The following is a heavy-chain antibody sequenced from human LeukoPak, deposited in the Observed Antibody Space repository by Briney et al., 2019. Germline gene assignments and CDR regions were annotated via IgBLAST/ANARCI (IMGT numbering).Heavy chain of an antibody. CDR2: IYSGGST. J-gene: IGHJ5*02. V-gene: IGHV3-53*01. D-gene: IGHD6-19*01. CDR3: AKDFPSGWST. Sequence: PGGSLRLSCAASGFTVSNNYMSWVRQAPGKGLEWVSVIYSGGSTYFADSVKGRFTISRDYSKNTLYLQMNSLRAEDTALYYCAKDFPSGWSTWGQGTLVTVSS. CDR1: GFTVSNNY.